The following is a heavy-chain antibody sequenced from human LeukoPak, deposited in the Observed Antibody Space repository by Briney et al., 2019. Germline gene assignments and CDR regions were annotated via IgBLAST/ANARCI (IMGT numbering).Heavy chain of an antibody. CDR2: ISYDGSNK. CDR1: GFTFSSYA. Sequence: GGSLRLSCAASGFTFSSYAMHWVRQAPGKGLEWVAVISYDGSNKYYADSVKGRFTISRDNSKNTLYLQMNSLRAEDTAVYYCASVEWLLAPFVYWGQGTLVTVSS. D-gene: IGHD3-9*01. CDR3: ASVEWLLAPFVY. V-gene: IGHV3-30*04. J-gene: IGHJ4*02.